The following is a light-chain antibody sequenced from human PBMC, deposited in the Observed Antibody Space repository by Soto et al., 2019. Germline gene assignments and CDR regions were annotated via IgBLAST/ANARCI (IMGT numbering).Light chain of an antibody. Sequence: QSVLTQPPSASGSPGQSVTISCTGTSSDVGAYNYVSWYQQHPGKAPKLMIYEVSQRPSGVPDRFSGSKSGNTASLTVSGLQAEDEAEYDCSSYAGSKIHYVFGTGTKVTVL. CDR3: SSYAGSKIHYV. CDR1: SSDVGAYNY. J-gene: IGLJ1*01. V-gene: IGLV2-8*01. CDR2: EVS.